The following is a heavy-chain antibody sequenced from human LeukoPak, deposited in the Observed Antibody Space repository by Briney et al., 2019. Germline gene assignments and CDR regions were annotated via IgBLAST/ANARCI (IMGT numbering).Heavy chain of an antibody. V-gene: IGHV3-11*01. CDR2: IRSSGADI. CDR1: GFTLSDYY. CDR3: ARALSGTYLDF. D-gene: IGHD3-10*01. J-gene: IGHJ4*02. Sequence: GGSLRLSCAASGFTLSDYYMTWIRQAPGMGQEWVSYIRSSGADIFYADSVKGRFSISRDIAKNSLYLQMDSLRAEDTAVYYCARALSGTYLDFWGQGTLVTVSS.